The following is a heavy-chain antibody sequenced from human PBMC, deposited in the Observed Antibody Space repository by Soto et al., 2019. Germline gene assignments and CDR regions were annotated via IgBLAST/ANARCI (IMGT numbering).Heavy chain of an antibody. CDR2: INHSGST. CDR1: GGSFSGYY. CDR3: ARAYSSSWYPLYYYYYYGMDV. Sequence: PSETLSLTCAVYGGSFSGYYWSWIRQPPGKGLEWIGEINHSGSTNYNPSLKSRVTISVGTSKNQFSLKLSSVTAADTAVYYCARAYSSSWYPLYYYYYYGMDVWGQGTTVTVSS. V-gene: IGHV4-34*01. D-gene: IGHD6-13*01. J-gene: IGHJ6*02.